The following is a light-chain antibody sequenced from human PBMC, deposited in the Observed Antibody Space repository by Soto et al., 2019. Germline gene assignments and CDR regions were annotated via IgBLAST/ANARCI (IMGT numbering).Light chain of an antibody. V-gene: IGKV1-27*01. CDR3: QKYNSAPRT. CDR1: QGISNY. Sequence: DLQLTPSPSSLSASVGDRVTITCRASQGISNYLAWYQQKPGKVPKLLIYAASTLQSGVPSRFSGSGSGTDFTLTISSLQPEDVATYYCQKYNSAPRTFGQGTKVDIK. CDR2: AAS. J-gene: IGKJ1*01.